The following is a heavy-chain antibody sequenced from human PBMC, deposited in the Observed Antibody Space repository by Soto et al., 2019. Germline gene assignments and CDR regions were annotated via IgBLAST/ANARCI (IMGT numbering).Heavy chain of an antibody. CDR3: ANARHSSSWYEDWFDP. J-gene: IGHJ5*02. Sequence: SGPTLVNSTQTLTLTCTFSGFSLSTSGVGVGWIRQPPGKALEWLALIYWDDDKRYSPSLKSRLTITKDTSKNQVVLTMTNMDPVDTATYYCANARHSSSWYEDWFDPWGQGTLVTVSS. CDR1: GFSLSTSGVG. D-gene: IGHD6-13*01. CDR2: IYWDDDK. V-gene: IGHV2-5*02.